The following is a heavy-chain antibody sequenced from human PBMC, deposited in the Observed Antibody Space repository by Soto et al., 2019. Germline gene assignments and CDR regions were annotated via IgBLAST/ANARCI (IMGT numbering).Heavy chain of an antibody. V-gene: IGHV1-69*01. CDR3: ARDGDRVTARH. D-gene: IGHD7-27*01. CDR1: GGTFSTSS. J-gene: IGHJ4*02. Sequence: QVQVVPSGAEVKQPGSSVKVSCKVSGGTFSTSSISWVREAPGQGLEWVGGIIPIFGAAKHAQTFQGRVTITADDSTSTVYMELSGLRSEDTAVYFCARDGDRVTARHWGQGTLVTVSS. CDR2: IIPIFGAA.